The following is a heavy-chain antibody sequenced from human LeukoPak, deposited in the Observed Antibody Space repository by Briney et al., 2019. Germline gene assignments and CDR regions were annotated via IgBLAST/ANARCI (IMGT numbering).Heavy chain of an antibody. D-gene: IGHD3-22*01. J-gene: IGHJ4*02. V-gene: IGHV4-39*01. CDR1: GGSISSSSYY. CDR3: AGNEYYYDSSGYSSDY. CDR2: IYYSGST. Sequence: SETLSLTCTVSGGSISSSSYYWGWIRQPPGKGLEWIGSIYYSGSTYYNPSLKSRVTISVDTSKNQFSLKLSSVTAADTAVYYCAGNEYYYDSSGYSSDYWGREPWSPSPQ.